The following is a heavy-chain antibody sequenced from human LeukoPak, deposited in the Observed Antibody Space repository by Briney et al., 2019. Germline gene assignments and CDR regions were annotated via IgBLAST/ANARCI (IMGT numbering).Heavy chain of an antibody. CDR2: ISWNSGSI. Sequence: GRSLRLSCAASGFTFDDYAMHWVRQAPGKGLEWVSGISWNSGSIGYADSVKGRFTISRDNSKNTLYLQMNSLRAEDTAVYYCATCGSGSGYWGQGTLVTVSS. D-gene: IGHD2-15*01. J-gene: IGHJ4*02. CDR1: GFTFDDYA. CDR3: ATCGSGSGY. V-gene: IGHV3-9*01.